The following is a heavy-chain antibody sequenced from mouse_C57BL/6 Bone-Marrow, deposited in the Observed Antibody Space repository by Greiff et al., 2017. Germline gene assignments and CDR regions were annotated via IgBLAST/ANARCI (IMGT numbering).Heavy chain of an antibody. CDR2: IDPSDSYT. J-gene: IGHJ1*03. CDR1: GYTFTSYW. V-gene: IGHV1-59*01. CDR3: ARWLIRWYFDV. Sequence: VQLQQPGAELVRPGTSVKLSCKASGYTFTSYWMHWVKQRPGQGLEWIGVIDPSDSYTNYNQKFKGKATLTVDKSSSTAYMQLSSLTSEDSAVYYWARWLIRWYFDVWGTGTTVTVSS. D-gene: IGHD2-3*01.